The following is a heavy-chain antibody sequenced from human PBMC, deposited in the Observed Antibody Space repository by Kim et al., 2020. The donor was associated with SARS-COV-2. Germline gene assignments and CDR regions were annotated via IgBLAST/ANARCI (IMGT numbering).Heavy chain of an antibody. Sequence: SETLSLTCTVSGGSIATSAHYWNWIRQSPEKGLEWIASIHIGGTTFYDASLRSRATISVDGSKNQFFLKLRSVTAADTAVYYCASLPAWLIEDSYGLDVWGGGAPGTVSS. D-gene: IGHD3-16*01. CDR3: ASLPAWLIEDSYGLDV. CDR2: IHIGGTT. CDR1: GGSIATSAHY. V-gene: IGHV4-39*01. J-gene: IGHJ6*04.